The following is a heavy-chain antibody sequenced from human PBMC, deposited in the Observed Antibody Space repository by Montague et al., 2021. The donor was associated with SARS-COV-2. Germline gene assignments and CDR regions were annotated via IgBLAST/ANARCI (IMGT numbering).Heavy chain of an antibody. CDR1: GFTFSSYA. V-gene: IGHV3-23*01. CDR3: AKGWDWLALFDH. D-gene: IGHD3/OR15-3a*01. J-gene: IGHJ4*02. Sequence: SLRLSCAASGFTFSSYAVSWVRQAPGKGLEWVSTISGSGESTFYGDSVKGRFTISRDNSKNTLYLRMNSPTAEDTAIYYCAKGWDWLALFDHWGQGTLVTVSS. CDR2: ISGSGEST.